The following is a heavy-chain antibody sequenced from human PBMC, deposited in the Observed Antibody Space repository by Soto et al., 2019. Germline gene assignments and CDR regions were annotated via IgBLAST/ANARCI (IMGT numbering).Heavy chain of an antibody. D-gene: IGHD2-2*01. Sequence: SETLSLTCTVSGGSISSYYWSWIRQPPGKGLEWIGYIYYSGSTNYNPSLKSRVTISVDTSKNQFSLKLSSVTAADTAVYYCARVAKVGYCSSTSCYVGGYYYYMDVWGKGTTVTVSS. V-gene: IGHV4-59*08. CDR2: IYYSGST. CDR1: GGSISSYY. J-gene: IGHJ6*03. CDR3: ARVAKVGYCSSTSCYVGGYYYYMDV.